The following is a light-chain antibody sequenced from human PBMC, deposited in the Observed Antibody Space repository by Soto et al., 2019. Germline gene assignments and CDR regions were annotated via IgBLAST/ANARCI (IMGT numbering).Light chain of an antibody. V-gene: IGKV3-20*01. J-gene: IGKJ1*01. CDR2: GAS. Sequence: EIVLTQSPGTLSLSPGERATLSCRASQSVNSRYLAWYQQKPGQAPRLRIYGASSRATGIPDRFSGSGSGTDFTLTINRLEPEDFAVYYCQQYGSAPRTFGQGTKVEIK. CDR1: QSVNSRY. CDR3: QQYGSAPRT.